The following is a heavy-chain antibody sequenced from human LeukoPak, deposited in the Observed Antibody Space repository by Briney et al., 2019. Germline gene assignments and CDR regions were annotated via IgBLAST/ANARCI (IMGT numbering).Heavy chain of an antibody. V-gene: IGHV3-11*04. D-gene: IGHD3-3*01. Sequence: GGSLRLSCVGSGFIFSDYYMSWIRQAPGKGLEWVSYISNDSVDKYYVDSVRGRFTISRDNAKKSMYLQMSGLRVEDTAVYYCARRDWVSGAVRAFDIWGHRTMVTVSS. CDR1: GFIFSDYY. CDR3: ARRDWVSGAVRAFDI. J-gene: IGHJ3*02. CDR2: ISNDSVDK.